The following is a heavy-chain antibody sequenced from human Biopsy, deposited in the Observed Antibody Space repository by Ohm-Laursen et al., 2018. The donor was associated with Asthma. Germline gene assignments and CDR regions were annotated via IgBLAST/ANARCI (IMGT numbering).Heavy chain of an antibody. CDR2: IYSGGTS. CDR1: GFAVSRDY. J-gene: IGHJ4*02. V-gene: IGHV3-53*01. Sequence: GSLRLSCAASGFAVSRDYMFWVRQAPGKGRAWVSVIYSGGTSHTADSVRGRFTISRDYSKNTLYLQMHSLRAEDTAVYYCARGDSSNWSHYYFDYWGQGTLVTVSS. CDR3: ARGDSSNWSHYYFDY. D-gene: IGHD3-22*01.